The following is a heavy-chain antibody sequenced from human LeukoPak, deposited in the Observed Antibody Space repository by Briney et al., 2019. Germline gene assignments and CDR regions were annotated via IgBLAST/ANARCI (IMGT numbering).Heavy chain of an antibody. D-gene: IGHD2-21*01. CDR3: ARDGFPVIGVTWPGC. CDR1: GYTFTNYY. CDR2: INPGDYST. Sequence: ASVKVSCKASGYTFTNYYMHWVRQAPGQGLEWVGKINPGDYSTNYAQKFRGRVTMTRDTSTNTVYMDLYSLTSEDTAVYYCARDGFPVIGVTWPGCWGQGTLVTVSS. V-gene: IGHV1-46*01. J-gene: IGHJ4*02.